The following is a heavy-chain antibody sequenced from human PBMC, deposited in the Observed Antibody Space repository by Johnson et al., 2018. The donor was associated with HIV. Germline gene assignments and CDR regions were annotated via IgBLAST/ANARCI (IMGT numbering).Heavy chain of an antibody. CDR1: GFTFSSYG. CDR3: ARDDIRDGKSFDI. Sequence: QVQLVESGGGVVQPGRSLRLSCAASGFTFSSYGMHWVRQAPGKGLEWVAVIWYDGSNKYYADSVKGRFTISRDNSKNTLYLQMNSLRAEDTAVYYCARDDIRDGKSFDIWGQGTMVTVSS. V-gene: IGHV3-33*01. CDR2: IWYDGSNK. J-gene: IGHJ3*02.